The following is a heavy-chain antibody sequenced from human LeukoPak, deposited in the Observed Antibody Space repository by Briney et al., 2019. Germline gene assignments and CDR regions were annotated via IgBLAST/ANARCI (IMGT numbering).Heavy chain of an antibody. V-gene: IGHV3-23*01. CDR2: ISGSGGST. D-gene: IGHD2-15*01. Sequence: GGSLRLSCAPSVFTFSSYAMSCVPHAPGKGLEWVSAISGSGGSTYYADSVKGRFTISRDNSKNTLYLQMNSLRAEDTAVYYCARLPVYWSGGSCRLIYFDYWGQGTLVTVSS. J-gene: IGHJ4*02. CDR1: VFTFSSYA. CDR3: ARLPVYWSGGSCRLIYFDY.